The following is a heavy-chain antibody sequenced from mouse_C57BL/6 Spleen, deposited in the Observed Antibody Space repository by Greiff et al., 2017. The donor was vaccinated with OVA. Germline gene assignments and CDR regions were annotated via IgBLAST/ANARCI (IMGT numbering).Heavy chain of an antibody. CDR3: AKVDGLDYGPGFSY. J-gene: IGHJ3*01. V-gene: IGHV2-3*01. D-gene: IGHD2-4*01. Sequence: VQGVESGPGLVAPSQSLSIPCTVSGFSLTSYGVSWVRQPPGKGLEWLGVIWGDGSTHYHSALISRLSISQDNSKSQVFLKLNSLQTDDTATYCCAKVDGLDYGPGFSYWGQGTLVTVSA. CDR1: GFSLTSYG. CDR2: IWGDGST.